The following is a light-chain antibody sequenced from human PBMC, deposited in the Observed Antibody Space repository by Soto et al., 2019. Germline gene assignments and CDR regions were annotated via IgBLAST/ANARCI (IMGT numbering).Light chain of an antibody. V-gene: IGKV1-5*01. CDR1: QSISSW. Sequence: DIQRNECPSALSASLGDRVTITCLASQSISSWLACYQHKPVKSPNLLIYDVYNLESGVPARFSGSGSGTEFTITISSLQADDFATYYCQQYNSYSPWTFGQVTKV. CDR3: QQYNSYSPWT. CDR2: DVY. J-gene: IGKJ1*01.